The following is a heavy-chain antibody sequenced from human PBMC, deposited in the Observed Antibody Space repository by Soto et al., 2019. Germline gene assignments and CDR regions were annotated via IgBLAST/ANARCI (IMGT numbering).Heavy chain of an antibody. D-gene: IGHD4-17*01. Sequence: SEPLSLTCAVSGGSISSGGYYWSWIRQHPAKGLEWIGYIYYSGSTYYNPSLKSRVTISVDTSKNQFSLKLSSVTAADTAVYYFARNRGYGASAFDYGGQETLVTLSS. J-gene: IGHJ4*02. CDR2: IYYSGST. CDR3: ARNRGYGASAFDY. CDR1: GGSISSGGYY. V-gene: IGHV4-31*11.